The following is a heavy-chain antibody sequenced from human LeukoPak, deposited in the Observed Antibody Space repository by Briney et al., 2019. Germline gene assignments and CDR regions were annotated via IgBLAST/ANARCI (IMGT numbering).Heavy chain of an antibody. CDR1: GFTFGDYT. D-gene: IGHD3-22*01. CDR2: ISYDGSNK. J-gene: IGHJ4*02. V-gene: IGHV3-30-3*01. Sequence: GGSLRLSCTASGFTFGDYTMNWVRQAPGKGLEWVAVISYDGSNKYYADSVKGRFTISRDNSKNTPYLQMNSLRAEDTAVYYCARGGPITMIVVVSDYFDYWGQGTLVTVSS. CDR3: ARGGPITMIVVVSDYFDY.